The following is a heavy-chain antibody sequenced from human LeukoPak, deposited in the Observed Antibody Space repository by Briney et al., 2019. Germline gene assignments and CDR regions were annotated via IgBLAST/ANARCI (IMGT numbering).Heavy chain of an antibody. D-gene: IGHD2-15*01. V-gene: IGHV4-4*09. CDR2: IQVNGDT. Sequence: PSETLSLTCPVSGASVSGHYWRWIRQAPGMGLECIGYIQVNGDTNYNPSLKDRGTLSPDTSKNQFSLRLRSVTAADTAVYYCARTARYFDSWGPGTLVTVSS. J-gene: IGHJ4*02. CDR1: GASVSGHY. CDR3: ARTARYFDS.